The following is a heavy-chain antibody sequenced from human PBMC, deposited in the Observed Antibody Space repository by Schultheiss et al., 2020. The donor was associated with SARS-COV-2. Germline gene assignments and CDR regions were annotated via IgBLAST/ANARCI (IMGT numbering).Heavy chain of an antibody. CDR1: GGSISSYY. CDR3: ARGLDYGDYVYYYYGMDV. CDR2: IYTSGST. V-gene: IGHV4-4*07. Sequence: SETLSLTCTVSGGSISSYYWSWIRQPAGKGLEWIGRIYTSGSTNYNPSLKSRVTMSVDTSKNQFSLKLSSVTAADTAVYYCARGLDYGDYVYYYYGMDVWGQGTTVTVSS. J-gene: IGHJ6*02. D-gene: IGHD4-17*01.